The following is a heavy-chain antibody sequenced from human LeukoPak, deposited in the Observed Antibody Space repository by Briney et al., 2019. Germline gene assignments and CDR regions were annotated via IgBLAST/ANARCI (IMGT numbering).Heavy chain of an antibody. CDR2: IYSDGTT. Sequence: GGSLRLSCAASGFTVSSNYMSWVRQAPGKGLEWVSLIYSDGTTYYADSVKGRFTTSRDNSKNTLYLQMDSLRAEDTALYFCANYIQRPPGMDVWGQGTMVTVSS. CDR3: ANYIQRPPGMDV. V-gene: IGHV3-66*01. J-gene: IGHJ6*02. CDR1: GFTVSSNY. D-gene: IGHD3-10*02.